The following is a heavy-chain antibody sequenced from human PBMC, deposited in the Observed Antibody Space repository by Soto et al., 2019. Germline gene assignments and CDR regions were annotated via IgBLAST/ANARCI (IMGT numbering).Heavy chain of an antibody. CDR3: AHGTEKFDP. CDR1: GFSLTTSGVG. CDR2: IYWDEDQ. Sequence: QITLKESGPTLVKPTQTLTLTCTFSGFSLTTSGVGVAWIRQPPGKALEWLALIYWDEDQRYTPSLKSRLTITKDTSINQLVLTITTMDAVDTVTYYCAHGTEKFDPWGQGTRVTVAS. V-gene: IGHV2-5*02. J-gene: IGHJ5*02.